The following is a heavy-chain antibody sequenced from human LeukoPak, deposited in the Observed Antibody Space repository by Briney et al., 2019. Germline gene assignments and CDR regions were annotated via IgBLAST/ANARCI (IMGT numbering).Heavy chain of an antibody. CDR2: IYYSGST. Sequence: SETLSLTCTVSGGSISSYYWGWIRQPPGNGLEWIGYIYYSGSTNYNPSLKSRVTISVDTSKNQFSLKLSSVTAADTAVYYCARDSDCSGGSCYFDYWGQGTLVTVSS. J-gene: IGHJ4*02. CDR1: GGSISSYY. D-gene: IGHD2-15*01. CDR3: ARDSDCSGGSCYFDY. V-gene: IGHV4-59*01.